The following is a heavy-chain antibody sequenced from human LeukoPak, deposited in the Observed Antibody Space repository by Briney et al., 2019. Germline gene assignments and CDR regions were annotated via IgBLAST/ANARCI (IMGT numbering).Heavy chain of an antibody. J-gene: IGHJ4*02. CDR1: GFTFSSYE. CDR2: ISSSSNTM. V-gene: IGHV3-48*03. CDR3: ARAFDY. Sequence: PGGSLRLSCAASGFTFSSYEMNWVRQAPGKGLEWVSYISSSSNTMYYADSVRGRFTISRDNAKNSLYLQMNSLRDEDTAVYYCARAFDYWGQGTLVAVSS.